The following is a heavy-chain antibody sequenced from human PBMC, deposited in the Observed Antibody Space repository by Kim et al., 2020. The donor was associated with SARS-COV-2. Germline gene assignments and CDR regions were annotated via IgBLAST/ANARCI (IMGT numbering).Heavy chain of an antibody. V-gene: IGHV3-64D*08. Sequence: GGSLRLSCSASGFTFSGYAMEWVRQAPGKGLEYVSAINYNGGSTYYAASVKGRFTISRDNSKYTLYLQMSSLRPEDPAVYYCAANLHYAYWGQGTLVTVS. CDR3: AANLHYAY. J-gene: IGHJ4*02. CDR2: INYNGGST. CDR1: GFTFSGYA. D-gene: IGHD1-7*01.